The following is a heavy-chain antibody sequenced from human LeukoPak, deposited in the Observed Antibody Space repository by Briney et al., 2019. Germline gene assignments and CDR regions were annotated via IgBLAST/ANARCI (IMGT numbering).Heavy chain of an antibody. CDR3: AKQRITMIVVKGNYFDY. CDR1: GFTFSSYG. Sequence: GGSLRLSCAASGFTFSSYGMHWVRQAPGEGLEWVAVISYDGSNKYYADSVKGRFTISRDNSKNTLYLQMNSLRAEDTAVYYCAKQRITMIVVKGNYFDYWGQGTLVTVSS. J-gene: IGHJ4*02. CDR2: ISYDGSNK. D-gene: IGHD3-22*01. V-gene: IGHV3-30*18.